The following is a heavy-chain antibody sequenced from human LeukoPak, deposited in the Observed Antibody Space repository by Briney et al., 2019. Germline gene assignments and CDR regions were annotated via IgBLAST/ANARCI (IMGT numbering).Heavy chain of an antibody. J-gene: IGHJ4*02. D-gene: IGHD5-24*01. V-gene: IGHV4-30-4*01. Sequence: SETLSLTCTVSGGSISSGDYYWSWIRQPPGKGLEWIGYIYYSGSTYYNPSLKSRVTISVDTSKNQFSLKLSSVTAADTAVYYCARDREAGDGYKTFDYWGQGTLVTVSS. CDR2: IYYSGST. CDR1: GGSISSGDYY. CDR3: ARDREAGDGYKTFDY.